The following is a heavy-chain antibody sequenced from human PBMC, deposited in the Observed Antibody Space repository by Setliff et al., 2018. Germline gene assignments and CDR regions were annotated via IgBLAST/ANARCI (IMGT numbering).Heavy chain of an antibody. J-gene: IGHJ3*02. CDR3: TREREADHASGTNSRLHDAFDI. V-gene: IGHV3-7*03. CDR1: GSTFSSLW. CDR2: IKPDGSEK. Sequence: GGSLRLSCAASGSTFSSLWMAWVRQAPGKGLEWVASIKPDGSEKYYVDSVKGRFTISRDNAKNSLSLQMNSLRAEDTALYYCTREREADHASGTNSRLHDAFDIWGRGTMVTVSS. D-gene: IGHD2-8*01.